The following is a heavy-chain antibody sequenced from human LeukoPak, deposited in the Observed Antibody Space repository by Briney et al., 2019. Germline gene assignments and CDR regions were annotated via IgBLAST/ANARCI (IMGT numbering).Heavy chain of an antibody. Sequence: PGGSLRLSCAASGFTFSSYWMSWVRQAPGKGLEWVANIKQDGSEKYYVDSVKGRFTISRDNSKNTLYLQMNSLRAEDTAVYYCAKGARSAWIQLHPVGDYFDYWGQGTLVTVSS. V-gene: IGHV3-7*01. D-gene: IGHD5-18*01. CDR3: AKGARSAWIQLHPVGDYFDY. J-gene: IGHJ4*02. CDR1: GFTFSSYW. CDR2: IKQDGSEK.